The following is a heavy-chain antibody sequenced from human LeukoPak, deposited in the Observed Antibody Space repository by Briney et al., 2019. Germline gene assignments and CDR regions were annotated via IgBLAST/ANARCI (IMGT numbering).Heavy chain of an antibody. J-gene: IGHJ6*02. CDR2: IYYNGNT. CDR3: ARGRSNYYGMDV. CDR1: DGSINSYY. D-gene: IGHD1-26*01. Sequence: SETLSLSCSVSDGSINSYYWNWIRRPPGKGLEWIGYIYYNGNTNYSPSLKSRVTMSVDTSKNLFSLKVSSVTAADTAVYYCARGRSNYYGMDVWGQGTTVTVSS. V-gene: IGHV4-59*01.